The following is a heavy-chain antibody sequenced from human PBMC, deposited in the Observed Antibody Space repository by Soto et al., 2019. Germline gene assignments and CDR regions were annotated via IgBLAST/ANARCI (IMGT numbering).Heavy chain of an antibody. D-gene: IGHD6-6*01. CDR2: ISWDGGST. V-gene: IGHV3-43*01. CDR1: GFTFDDYT. CDR3: AKVQEQLVGRYFDL. J-gene: IGHJ2*01. Sequence: EVQLVESGGVVVQPGGSLRLSCAASGFTFDDYTMHWVRQAPGKGLEWVSLISWDGGSTYYADSVEGRFTIPRDNSKNPLYLQMNSLRTADTALYYCAKVQEQLVGRYFDLWGRGTLVTVSS.